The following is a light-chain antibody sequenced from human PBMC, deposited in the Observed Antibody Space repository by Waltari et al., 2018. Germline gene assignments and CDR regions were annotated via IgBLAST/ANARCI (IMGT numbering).Light chain of an antibody. CDR1: QSVSSSY. CDR2: GAS. J-gene: IGKJ4*01. Sequence: EIVLTQSPGTLSLSPGDRATLSCRASQSVSSSYLAWYQQKPGQAPRLLIYGASSRATGIPDRFSGSGSGTDFTLTISRLEPEDFAVYYCQQYGSSPEVTFGGGTKVEIK. V-gene: IGKV3-20*01. CDR3: QQYGSSPEVT.